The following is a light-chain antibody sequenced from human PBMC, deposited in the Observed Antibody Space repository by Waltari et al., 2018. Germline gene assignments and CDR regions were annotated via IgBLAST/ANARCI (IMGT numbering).Light chain of an antibody. J-gene: IGKJ2*01. CDR2: WAS. V-gene: IGKV4-1*01. Sequence: VMTQSPDSLAVSLGERATIHCMSSKNLFYGPNNKNYCGWYQQKPGQPPKLLIYWASTRESGVPDRFSGSGSGTDFTLTISSLQAEDVAVYYCQQYYSTPPTFGQGTKLEIK. CDR1: KNLFYGPNNKNY. CDR3: QQYYSTPPT.